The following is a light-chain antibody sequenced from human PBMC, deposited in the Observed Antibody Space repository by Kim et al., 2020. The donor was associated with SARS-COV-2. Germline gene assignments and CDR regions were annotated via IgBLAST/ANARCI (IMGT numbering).Light chain of an antibody. CDR2: DND. CDR1: SSNIGNNY. CDR3: GAWDTSLTAVV. Sequence: GQQVTISCSVSSSNIGNNYVSWYPQFPGTAPKFLIYDNDKRPSGIPDRFSGSRSGTSANLVITGLQTGDEADYYCGAWDTSLTAVVFGGGTKLTVL. J-gene: IGLJ3*02. V-gene: IGLV1-51*01.